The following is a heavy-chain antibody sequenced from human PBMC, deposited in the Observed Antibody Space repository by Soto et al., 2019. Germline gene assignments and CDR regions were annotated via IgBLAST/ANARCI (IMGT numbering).Heavy chain of an antibody. V-gene: IGHV3-30-3*01. D-gene: IGHD4-4*01. Sequence: QVQLVESGGGVVQPGRSLGLSCAASGFTLSTYAMHWVRRAPGKGLERVAVISYDGSNKYYADSVKGRFTISRDNSKNTLYLQMNSLRAEETAVYYCARPLWRDDYNWGYFDLWGRGTLVTVSS. J-gene: IGHJ2*01. CDR1: GFTLSTYA. CDR3: ARPLWRDDYNWGYFDL. CDR2: ISYDGSNK.